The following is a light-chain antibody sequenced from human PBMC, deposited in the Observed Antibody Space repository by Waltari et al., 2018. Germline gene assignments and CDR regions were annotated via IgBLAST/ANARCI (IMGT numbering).Light chain of an antibody. Sequence: QSALTQPASVSGSPGPSITISCPGTSSDIGGYNYVSWYQQHPGKAPKLMIYDVSKRPSGVSNRFSGSKSGNTVYLTISGLQTVDEADYYCSSYTSSSSRVFGTGTKVTVL. CDR2: DVS. V-gene: IGLV2-14*01. CDR1: SSDIGGYNY. CDR3: SSYTSSSSRV. J-gene: IGLJ1*01.